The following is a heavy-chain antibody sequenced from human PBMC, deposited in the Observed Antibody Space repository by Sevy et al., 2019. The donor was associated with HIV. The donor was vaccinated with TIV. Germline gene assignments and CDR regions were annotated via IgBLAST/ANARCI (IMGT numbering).Heavy chain of an antibody. CDR2: IYYSGST. CDR1: GGSVSSGSYY. J-gene: IGHJ4*02. CDR3: ARGIRGKGDY. Sequence: SETLSLTCTVSGGSVSSGSYYWSWIRQPPGKGLEWIGYIYYSGSTNYNPSLKSRVTISVDTSKNQFSLRLSSVTAADTAVYYCARGIRGKGDYWGQGTLVTVSS. V-gene: IGHV4-61*01. D-gene: IGHD3-16*01.